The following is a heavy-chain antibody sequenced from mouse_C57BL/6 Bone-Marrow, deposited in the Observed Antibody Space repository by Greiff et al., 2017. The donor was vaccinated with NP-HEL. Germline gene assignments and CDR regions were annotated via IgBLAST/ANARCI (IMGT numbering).Heavy chain of an antibody. J-gene: IGHJ4*01. V-gene: IGHV5-6*01. CDR3: ARTDLYAMDY. CDR1: GFTFSSYG. Sequence: EVKLVESGGDLVKPGGSLKLSCAASGFTFSSYGMSWVRQTPDKRLEWVATISSGGSYTYYPDSVKGRFTISRDNAKNTLYLQMSSLKSEDTAMYYCARTDLYAMDYWGQGTSVTVSS. CDR2: ISSGGSYT.